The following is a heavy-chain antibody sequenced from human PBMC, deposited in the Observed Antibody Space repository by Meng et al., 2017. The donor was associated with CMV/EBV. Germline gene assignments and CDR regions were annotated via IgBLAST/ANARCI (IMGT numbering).Heavy chain of an antibody. CDR2: ISGSGGST. CDR3: AKANHHVGAHAFDI. CDR1: GSSFSSYA. V-gene: IGHV3-23*01. D-gene: IGHD1-26*01. J-gene: IGHJ3*02. Sequence: GESLLISCAASGSSFSSYAMNWVRHAPGKGLEWVSTISGSGGSTYYADSVKGRFTISRDNSKNALYLQMNSLRAEDMALYYCAKANHHVGAHAFDIWGQGTMVTVSS.